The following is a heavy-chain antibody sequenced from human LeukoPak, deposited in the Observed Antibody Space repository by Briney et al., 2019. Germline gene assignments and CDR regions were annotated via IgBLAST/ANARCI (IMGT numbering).Heavy chain of an antibody. CDR3: ARASPPYYDSSGYSKKDAFDI. V-gene: IGHV3-30*04. J-gene: IGHJ3*02. CDR2: ISYTGRNT. CDR1: GFTFSSYA. D-gene: IGHD3-22*01. Sequence: QPGRSLRLSCAVSGFTFSSYAMHWVRQAPGKGLEWVAVISYTGRNTNYADSVKGRFTISRDNSKNTLYLQMNSLRAEDTAVYYCARASPPYYDSSGYSKKDAFDIWGQGTMVTVSS.